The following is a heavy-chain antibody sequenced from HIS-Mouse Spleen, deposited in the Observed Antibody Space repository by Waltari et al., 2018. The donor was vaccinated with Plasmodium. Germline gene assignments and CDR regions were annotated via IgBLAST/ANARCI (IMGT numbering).Heavy chain of an antibody. CDR1: GGSISSSSYY. CDR2: IYYSGST. J-gene: IGHJ4*02. D-gene: IGHD1-7*01. V-gene: IGHV4-39*07. CDR3: ARDRITGTSYFDY. Sequence: QLQLQESGPGLVKPSETLSLTCTVSGGSISSSSYYWGWIRQPPGKGLEWIGSIYYSGSTYYSPYRKSRVTISVDTSKTQFSLRLSSVTAADTAVYYCARDRITGTSYFDYWGQGTLVTVSS.